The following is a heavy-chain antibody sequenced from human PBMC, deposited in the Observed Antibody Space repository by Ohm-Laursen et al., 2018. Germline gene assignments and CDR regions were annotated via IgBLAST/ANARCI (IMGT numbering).Heavy chain of an antibody. J-gene: IGHJ4*02. Sequence: TLSLTCTVSGGSISSGGYYWSWIRQPPGKGLEWIGYIYYSGSTNYNPSLKSRVTISVDTSKNQFSLKLSSVTAADTDVYYCARGGYSFHDYFDYWGQGTLVTVSS. D-gene: IGHD5-18*01. CDR3: ARGGYSFHDYFDY. V-gene: IGHV4-61*08. CDR1: GGSISSGGYY. CDR2: IYYSGST.